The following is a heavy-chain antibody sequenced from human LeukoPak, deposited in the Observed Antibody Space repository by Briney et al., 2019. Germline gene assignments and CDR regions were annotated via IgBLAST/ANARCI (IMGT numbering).Heavy chain of an antibody. CDR1: GYTFTSYG. CDR2: VSAYNGNT. Sequence: VASVKVSCKASGYTFTSYGISWVRQAPGQGLECMGWVSAYNGNTNYAQKLQGRVTMTTDTSTSTAYMELRSLRPDDTAVYYCARDRGITMISLYYFDYWGQGTLVTVSS. J-gene: IGHJ4*02. D-gene: IGHD3-22*01. V-gene: IGHV1-18*01. CDR3: ARDRGITMISLYYFDY.